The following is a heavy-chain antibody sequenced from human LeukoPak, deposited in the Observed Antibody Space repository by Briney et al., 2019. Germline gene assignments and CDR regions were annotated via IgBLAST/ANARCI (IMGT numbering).Heavy chain of an antibody. CDR1: GFTFSSYT. D-gene: IGHD6-19*01. Sequence: GGSLRLSCAASGFTFSSYTMNWVRQAPGKGLEWLSYISSSGSTIYYADSVKGRFTISRDNAKNSLYLQMNSLRAEDTALYYCAKDMVAVAGSCFDYWGQGTLVTVSS. CDR3: AKDMVAVAGSCFDY. J-gene: IGHJ4*02. CDR2: ISSSGSTI. V-gene: IGHV3-48*04.